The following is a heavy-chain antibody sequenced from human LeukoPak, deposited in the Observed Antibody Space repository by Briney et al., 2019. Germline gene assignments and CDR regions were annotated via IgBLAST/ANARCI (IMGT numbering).Heavy chain of an antibody. CDR1: GYTFTSYA. J-gene: IGHJ4*02. CDR3: ATDTTDFWTLGY. D-gene: IGHD3/OR15-3a*01. CDR2: INAGNGNT. V-gene: IGHV1-3*01. Sequence: GASVKVSCKASGYTFTSYAMHWVRQAPGQRLEWMGWINAGNGNTKYSQKFQGRVTITRDTSASTAYMELSSLRSEDTAVYYCATDTTDFWTLGYWGQGTLVTVSS.